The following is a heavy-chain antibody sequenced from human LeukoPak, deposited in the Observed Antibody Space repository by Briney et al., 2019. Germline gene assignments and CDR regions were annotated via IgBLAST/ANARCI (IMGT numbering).Heavy chain of an antibody. CDR1: GGTFSSYA. CDR3: VRTPPNWGADY. V-gene: IGHV1-8*02. CDR2: MSPNSGIT. Sequence: ASVKVSCKASGGTFSSYAISWVRQAPGQGLEWMGWMSPNSGITGYAQKFQGRVTMTRSTAISTAYMELSSLRSEDTAVYYCVRTPPNWGADYWGQGTLVTVSS. D-gene: IGHD7-27*01. J-gene: IGHJ4*02.